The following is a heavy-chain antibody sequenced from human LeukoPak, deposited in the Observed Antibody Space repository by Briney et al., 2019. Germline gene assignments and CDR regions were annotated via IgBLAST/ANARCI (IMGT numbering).Heavy chain of an antibody. CDR2: IIPIFGTA. Sequence: ASVKVSCKASGGTSSSYAISWVRQAPGQGLEWMGGIIPIFGTANYAQKFQGRVTITADKSTSTAYMELSSLRSEDTAVYYCASGGLYRCSSTSCHWGYMDVWGKGTTVTVSS. V-gene: IGHV1-69*06. D-gene: IGHD2-2*01. CDR1: GGTSSSYA. CDR3: ASGGLYRCSSTSCHWGYMDV. J-gene: IGHJ6*03.